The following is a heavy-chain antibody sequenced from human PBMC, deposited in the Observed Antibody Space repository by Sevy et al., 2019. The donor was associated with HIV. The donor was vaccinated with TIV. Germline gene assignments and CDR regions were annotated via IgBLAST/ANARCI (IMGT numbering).Heavy chain of an antibody. D-gene: IGHD5-18*01. V-gene: IGHV3-11*04. CDR2: ISISGGTL. CDR3: ASCLYTYGVDY. J-gene: IGHJ4*02. Sequence: GGSLRLSCAASGLSVSDYYMGWIRQAPGKGLEWVSYISISGGTLYYADSVEGRFTISRDNAKNSLYLQMNSLRAEDTAVYYCASCLYTYGVDYWGQGTLVTVSS. CDR1: GLSVSDYY.